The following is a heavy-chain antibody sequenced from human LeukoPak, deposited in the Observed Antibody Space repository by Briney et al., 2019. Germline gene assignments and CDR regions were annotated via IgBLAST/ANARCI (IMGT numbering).Heavy chain of an antibody. CDR2: IYYSGNT. V-gene: IGHV4-59*01. J-gene: IGHJ4*02. Sequence: SETLSLTCTVSGGSISSFHWSWIRQPPGKGLEWIGYIYYSGNTNYNPSLKSRVTISVDTSKNQFSLKLSSVTAADTAVYYCARSRYSLANWGQGTLVTVSS. CDR1: GGSISSFH. D-gene: IGHD3-9*01. CDR3: ARSRYSLAN.